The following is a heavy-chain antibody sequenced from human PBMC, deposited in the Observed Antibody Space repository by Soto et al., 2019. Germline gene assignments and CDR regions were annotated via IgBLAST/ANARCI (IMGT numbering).Heavy chain of an antibody. CDR2: IYNNVST. D-gene: IGHD3-10*01. Sequence: SETLSLTCTVSGGSISSYCWSWTRQPPGKRLEWIGFIYNNVSTIYNPSLRSRVTISVDTSKNQFSLKLNSVTAEDTAVYYCASSLWQKPFDSRGQGTLVTVSS. J-gene: IGHJ4*02. CDR3: ASSLWQKPFDS. CDR1: GGSISSYC. V-gene: IGHV4-59*13.